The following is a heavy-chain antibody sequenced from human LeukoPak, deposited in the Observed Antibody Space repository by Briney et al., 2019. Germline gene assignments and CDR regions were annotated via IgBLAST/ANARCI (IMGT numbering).Heavy chain of an antibody. V-gene: IGHV3-21*01. CDR2: ISITSDYI. Sequence: KPGGSLRLSCAASGFTFSSYTMNWVRQAPGKGLEWVSSISITSDYIYYPDSMKGRFTISRDNAENSLYLQMNSLRAEDTAVYYCARARSSGSHRVVNAFDVWGQGTMVTVSS. CDR3: ARARSSGSHRVVNAFDV. CDR1: GFTFSSYT. D-gene: IGHD1-26*01. J-gene: IGHJ3*01.